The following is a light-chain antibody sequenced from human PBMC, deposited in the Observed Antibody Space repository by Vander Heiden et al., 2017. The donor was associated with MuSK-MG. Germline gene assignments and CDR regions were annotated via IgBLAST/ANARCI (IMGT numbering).Light chain of an antibody. CDR3: RQYENHPPT. J-gene: IGKJ2*01. Sequence: DLPMTQSPSSLSASVGDRVTITCQASQDISNNFNSYQQKPGKAPTLLLYDASNLETGVPSTFSGSGSSTACTFTIISMLAADNATDYCRQYENHPPTFGQGTKLEIK. V-gene: IGKV1-33*01. CDR1: QDISNN. CDR2: DAS.